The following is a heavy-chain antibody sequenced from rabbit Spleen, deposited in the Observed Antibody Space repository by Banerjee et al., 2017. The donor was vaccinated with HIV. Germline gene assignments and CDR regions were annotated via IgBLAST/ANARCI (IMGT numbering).Heavy chain of an antibody. CDR1: GFSFSDRDV. D-gene: IGHD1-1*01. CDR3: ARDLVGVIGWNFNL. V-gene: IGHV1S45*01. CDR2: INASTGKP. J-gene: IGHJ4*01. Sequence: QEQLVESGGGLVQPEGSLTLTCKASGFSFSDRDVMCWVRQAPGKGLEWIACINASTGKPVYATWASGRFTISRTSSTTVTLRMTSLTAADRATYLCARDLVGVIGWNFNLWGPGTLVTVS.